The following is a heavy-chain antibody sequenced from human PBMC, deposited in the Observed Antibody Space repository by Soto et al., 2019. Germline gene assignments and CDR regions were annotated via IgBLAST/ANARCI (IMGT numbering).Heavy chain of an antibody. V-gene: IGHV5-51*01. CDR3: ARSMVRGVIHLDY. CDR2: IYPGDSDT. D-gene: IGHD3-10*01. CDR1: GYSFTSYW. Sequence: GESLKISCKGSGYSFTSYWIGWVRQMPGKGLEWMGIIYPGDSDTRYSPSFQGQVTISADKSISTAYLQRSSLKASDTAMYYCARSMVRGVIHLDYWGQGTLVTVSS. J-gene: IGHJ4*02.